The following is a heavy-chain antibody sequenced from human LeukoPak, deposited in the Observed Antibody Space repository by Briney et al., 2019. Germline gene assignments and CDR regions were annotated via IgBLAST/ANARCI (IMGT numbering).Heavy chain of an antibody. Sequence: ASVKVSCKASRYTFTGYYMHWVRQAPGQGLKWMGWINPNSGGTNYAQKFQGRVTMTRDTSISTAYMELSRLRSDDTAVYYCARDQTSGYYYMYYFDYWGQGTLVTVSS. CDR3: ARDQTSGYYYMYYFDY. CDR2: INPNSGGT. V-gene: IGHV1-2*02. J-gene: IGHJ4*02. CDR1: RYTFTGYY. D-gene: IGHD3-22*01.